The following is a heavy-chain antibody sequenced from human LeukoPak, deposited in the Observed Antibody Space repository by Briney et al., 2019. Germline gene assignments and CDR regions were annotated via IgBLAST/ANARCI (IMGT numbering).Heavy chain of an antibody. D-gene: IGHD2-15*01. J-gene: IGHJ5*02. Sequence: SETLSLTCTVSGDSINNSPYYWAWIRQPPGKGLEWIGSIYQSGSTYYNPSLKSRVTISSDTSKTQFSLKLTSVTAADTAVYYCARQWAGYCGNGNCYSDPNWFGPWGQGTLVTVSS. CDR2: IYQSGST. V-gene: IGHV4-39*01. CDR3: ARQWAGYCGNGNCYSDPNWFGP. CDR1: GDSINNSPYY.